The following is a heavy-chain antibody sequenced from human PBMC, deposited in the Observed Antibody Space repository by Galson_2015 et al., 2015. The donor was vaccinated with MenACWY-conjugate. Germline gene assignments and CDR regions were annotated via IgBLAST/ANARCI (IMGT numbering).Heavy chain of an antibody. CDR2: IKKDGSGE. Sequence: SLRLSCAGSGFTFSSYWMTWVRQAPGQGLEWVANIKKDGSGENYVDSVKGRFTISRDNARNLLYLEMNSLRAADTAVYYCARDSTHQTHRAYYDALEIWGQGTIVAVSS. D-gene: IGHD3-10*01. J-gene: IGHJ3*02. V-gene: IGHV3-7*03. CDR1: GFTFSSYW. CDR3: ARDSTHQTHRAYYDALEI.